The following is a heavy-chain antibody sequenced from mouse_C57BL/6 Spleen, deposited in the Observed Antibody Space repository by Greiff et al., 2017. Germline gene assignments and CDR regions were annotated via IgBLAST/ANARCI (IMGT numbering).Heavy chain of an antibody. Sequence: VQLQQSGPVLVKPGASVKMSCKASGYTFTDYYMNWVKQSHGKSLEWIGVINPYNGGTSYNQKFKGKATLTVDKSSSTAYMELNSLTSEDSAVYYCVRRDYGSEGYFDYWGQGTTLTVSS. V-gene: IGHV1-19*01. D-gene: IGHD1-1*01. CDR3: VRRDYGSEGYFDY. CDR1: GYTFTDYY. CDR2: INPYNGGT. J-gene: IGHJ2*01.